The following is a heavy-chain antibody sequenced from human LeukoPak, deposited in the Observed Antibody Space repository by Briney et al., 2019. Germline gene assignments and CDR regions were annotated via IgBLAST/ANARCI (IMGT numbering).Heavy chain of an antibody. CDR2: INHSGST. CDR1: GGSFSGYY. J-gene: IGHJ4*02. Sequence: SETLSLTCAVYGGSFSGYYWSWIRQPPGKGLEWIGEINHSGSTNYNPSLKSRVTISVDTSKNQFSLKLSSVTAADTAMYYYALGGGDSMASDYWGQGTLVTVSS. V-gene: IGHV4-34*01. D-gene: IGHD2/OR15-2a*01. CDR3: ALGGGDSMASDY.